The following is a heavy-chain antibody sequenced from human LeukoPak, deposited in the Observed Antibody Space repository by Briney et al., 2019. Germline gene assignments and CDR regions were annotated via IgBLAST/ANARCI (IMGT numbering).Heavy chain of an antibody. Sequence: ASVKVSCKASGYIFTGYYMHWVRQAPGQGLEWMGWINPNSGATNYAQKFQGRVTMTRDISISTVYMELSSLRSDDTAVYYCAKEGLERWELSGYYWGQGTLVTVSS. CDR3: AKEGLERWELSGYY. V-gene: IGHV1-2*02. D-gene: IGHD1-26*01. CDR2: INPNSGAT. CDR1: GYIFTGYY. J-gene: IGHJ4*02.